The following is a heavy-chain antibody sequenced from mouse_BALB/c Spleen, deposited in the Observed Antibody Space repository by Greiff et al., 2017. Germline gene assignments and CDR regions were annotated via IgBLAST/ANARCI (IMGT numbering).Heavy chain of an antibody. V-gene: IGHV5-9-4*01. CDR3: ARRVDYYGSSYLDY. J-gene: IGHJ2*01. CDR1: GFTFSSYA. Sequence: EVKLVESGGGLVKPGGSLKLSCAASGFTFSSYAMSWVRQSPEKRLEWVAEISSGGSYTYYPDTVTGRFTISRDNAKNTLYLEMSSLRSEDTAMYYCARRVDYYGSSYLDYWGQGTTLTVSS. CDR2: ISSGGSYT. D-gene: IGHD1-1*01.